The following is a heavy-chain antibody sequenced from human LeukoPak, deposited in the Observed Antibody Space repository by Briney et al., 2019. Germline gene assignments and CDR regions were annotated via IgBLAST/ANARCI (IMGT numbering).Heavy chain of an antibody. CDR3: ARVQFLYDFWSGYYPARFDY. J-gene: IGHJ4*02. CDR1: GYTFTSYG. D-gene: IGHD3-3*01. V-gene: IGHV1-18*01. Sequence: ASAKVSCKASGYTFTSYGISWVRQAPGQGLEWMGWISAYNGNTNYAQKLQGRVTMTTDTSTSTAYMELRSLRSDDTAVYYCARVQFLYDFWSGYYPARFDYWGQGTLVTVSS. CDR2: ISAYNGNT.